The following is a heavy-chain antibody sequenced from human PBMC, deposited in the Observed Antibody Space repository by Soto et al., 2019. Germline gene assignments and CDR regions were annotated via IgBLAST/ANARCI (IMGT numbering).Heavy chain of an antibody. CDR1: GFTFSDYY. CDR3: ARDLEDIVVVPAAPPYYYYYMDV. CDR2: ISSSGSTI. D-gene: IGHD2-2*01. J-gene: IGHJ6*03. V-gene: IGHV3-11*01. Sequence: GGSLRLSCAASGFTFSDYYMSWIRQAPGKGLEWVSYISSSGSTIYYADSVKGRFTISRDNAKNSLYLQMNSLRAEDTAVYYCARDLEDIVVVPAAPPYYYYYMDVWGKGTTVTVSS.